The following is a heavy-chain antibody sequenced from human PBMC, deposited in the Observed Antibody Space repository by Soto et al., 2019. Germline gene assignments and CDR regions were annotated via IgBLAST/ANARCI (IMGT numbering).Heavy chain of an antibody. Sequence: ASVKVSCKVSGYTLTELSMHWVRQAPGKGLEWMGGFDPEDGETTYAQKFQGRVTMTEDTSTDTAYMELSSLRSEDTAVYYCATVGIGRYYYDSSGYYSYFDYWGQGTLVTVSS. V-gene: IGHV1-24*01. CDR1: GYTLTELS. CDR2: FDPEDGET. J-gene: IGHJ4*02. CDR3: ATVGIGRYYYDSSGYYSYFDY. D-gene: IGHD3-22*01.